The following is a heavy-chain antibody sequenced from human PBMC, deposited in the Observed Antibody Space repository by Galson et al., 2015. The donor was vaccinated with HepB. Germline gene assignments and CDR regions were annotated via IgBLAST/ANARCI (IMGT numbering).Heavy chain of an antibody. D-gene: IGHD3-22*01. CDR1: GFTFSSYG. V-gene: IGHV3-30*03. CDR2: ISYDGSNK. Sequence: SLRLSCAASGFTFSSYGMHWVRQAPGKGLEWVAVISYDGSNKYYADSVKGRFTISRDNSKNTLYLQMNSLRAEDTAVYYRGGSSGYHDAFDIWGQGTMVTVSS. CDR3: GGSSGYHDAFDI. J-gene: IGHJ3*02.